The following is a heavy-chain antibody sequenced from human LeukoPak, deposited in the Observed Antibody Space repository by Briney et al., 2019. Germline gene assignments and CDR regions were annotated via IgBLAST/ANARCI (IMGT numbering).Heavy chain of an antibody. CDR1: GFFFSKNG. Sequence: GGSLRLSCAASGFFFSKNGMHWVRQAPGKGLEWVAVISYDGSNKYYADSVKGRFTISRDNSKSTLYLEMNSLRAEDTAVYYCANSHSSSWAYFDYWGQGTLVTVSS. CDR3: ANSHSSSWAYFDY. D-gene: IGHD6-13*01. J-gene: IGHJ4*02. V-gene: IGHV3-30*18. CDR2: ISYDGSNK.